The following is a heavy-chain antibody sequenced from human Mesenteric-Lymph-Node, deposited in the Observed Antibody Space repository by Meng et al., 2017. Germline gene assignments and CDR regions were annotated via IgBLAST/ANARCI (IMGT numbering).Heavy chain of an antibody. J-gene: IGHJ4*02. D-gene: IGHD6-19*01. V-gene: IGHV4-39*01. CDR2: IYYSGST. Sequence: QLQLQESGPGLVKPSETLSLTCTVSGGSISSSSYYWGWIRQPPGKGLEWNGSIYYSGSTYYNPSLKSRVTISVDTSKNQFSLKLSSVTAADTAVYYCARIAVAGTFDYWGQGTLVTVSS. CDR3: ARIAVAGTFDY. CDR1: GGSISSSSYY.